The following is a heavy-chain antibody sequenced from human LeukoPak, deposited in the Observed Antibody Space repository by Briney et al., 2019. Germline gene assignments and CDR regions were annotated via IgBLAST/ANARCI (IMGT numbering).Heavy chain of an antibody. CDR1: GGSISSGDYY. D-gene: IGHD2-15*01. CDR2: THYSGRT. J-gene: IGHJ4*02. CDR3: ARTYCSGGTCYGLDY. Sequence: PSETLSLTCTVSGGSISSGDYYWSWIRQPPGKGPEWIGYTHYSGRTYYNPSLRSRLTISADTSKNQFSLRLSSVTAAYTAVYYCARTYCSGGTCYGLDYWGQGTLVTVSS. V-gene: IGHV4-30-4*08.